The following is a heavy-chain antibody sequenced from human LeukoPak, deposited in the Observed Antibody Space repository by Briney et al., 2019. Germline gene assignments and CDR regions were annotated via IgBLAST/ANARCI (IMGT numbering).Heavy chain of an antibody. CDR1: GFTFSSYW. Sequence: QPGGSLRLSCAASGFTFSSYWMSWVRQAPGKGLEWVANIKQDGSEKYYVDSVKGRFTISRDNAKNSLCLQMNSLRAEDTAVYYCVVGVYYFEYWGQGTLVTVSS. CDR2: IKQDGSEK. V-gene: IGHV3-7*02. D-gene: IGHD3-10*01. J-gene: IGHJ4*02. CDR3: VVGVYYFEY.